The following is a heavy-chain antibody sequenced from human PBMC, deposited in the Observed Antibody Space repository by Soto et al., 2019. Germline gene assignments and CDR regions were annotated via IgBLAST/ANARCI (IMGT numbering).Heavy chain of an antibody. J-gene: IGHJ3*02. V-gene: IGHV3-23*01. Sequence: PGGSLRLSCAAPGFTFSSYAMSWVCQAPGKGLEWVSSISGSGDTTKYADSVKGRITIFRDNSKNSLFLQMNSLRAEDTAVYYCAKEMQWLVLAAFDIWGQGTMVTVSS. CDR3: AKEMQWLVLAAFDI. CDR1: GFTFSSYA. CDR2: ISGSGDTT. D-gene: IGHD6-19*01.